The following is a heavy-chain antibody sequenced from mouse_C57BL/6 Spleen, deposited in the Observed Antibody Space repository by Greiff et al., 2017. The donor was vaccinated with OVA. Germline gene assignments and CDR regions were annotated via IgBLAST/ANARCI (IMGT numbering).Heavy chain of an antibody. CDR3: ASPHDGSYAMDY. Sequence: EVMLVESGGDLVKPGGSLKLSCAASGFTFSSYGMSWVRQTPDKRLEWVATISSGGSYTYYPDSVKGRFTISRDNAKNTLYLQMSSLKSEDTAMYYCASPHDGSYAMDYWGQGTSVTVSS. D-gene: IGHD2-3*01. V-gene: IGHV5-6*01. CDR2: ISSGGSYT. CDR1: GFTFSSYG. J-gene: IGHJ4*01.